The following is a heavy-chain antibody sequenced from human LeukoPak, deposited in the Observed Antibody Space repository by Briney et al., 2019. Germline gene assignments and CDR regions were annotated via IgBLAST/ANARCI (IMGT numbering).Heavy chain of an antibody. D-gene: IGHD5-24*01. CDR2: ISSSSSYI. CDR3: TRMSREAPGLPDL. V-gene: IGHV3-21*01. Sequence: GGSLRLSCAASGFTFSSYSMNWVRQAPGKGLEWVSSISSSSSYIYYADSVKGRFTISRDNAKNTLYLQIGSLRADDTAVYYCTRMSREAPGLPDLWGQGTLVTVSS. CDR1: GFTFSSYS. J-gene: IGHJ5*02.